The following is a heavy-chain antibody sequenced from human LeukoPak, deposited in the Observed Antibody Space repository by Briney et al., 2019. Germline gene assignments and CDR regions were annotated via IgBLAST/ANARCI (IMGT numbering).Heavy chain of an antibody. CDR1: GFTFSSYS. CDR3: ASAVDYYGSGSGNWFDS. V-gene: IGHV3-21*01. J-gene: IGHJ5*01. D-gene: IGHD3-10*01. Sequence: GGSLRLSCAASGFTFSSYSMNWVRQAPGKGLEWVSSISTSSNYTYYADSVKGRFTISRDNAKNSLYLQMNSLRAEDTAVYYCASAVDYYGSGSGNWFDSWGQGTLVTVSS. CDR2: ISTSSNYT.